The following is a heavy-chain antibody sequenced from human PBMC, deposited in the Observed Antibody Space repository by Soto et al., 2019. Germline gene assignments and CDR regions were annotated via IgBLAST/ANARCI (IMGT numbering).Heavy chain of an antibody. V-gene: IGHV4-59*01. J-gene: IGHJ5*02. CDR1: DASISSYS. CDR3: ALDSNTSGWHAGFDP. D-gene: IGHD6-25*01. CDR2: IYYSGST. Sequence: SQTLSLTCTVSDASISSYSWSWIRQPPGKGLEWIGYIYYSGSTNYNPSLKSRLTISVDTPKNQFSLKLSSLTAADTAVYYCALDSNTSGWHAGFDPWAQGTLVPVSS.